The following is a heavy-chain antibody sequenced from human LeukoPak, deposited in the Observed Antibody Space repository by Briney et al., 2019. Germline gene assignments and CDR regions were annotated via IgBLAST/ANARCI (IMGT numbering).Heavy chain of an antibody. CDR2: ISFDGSNQ. J-gene: IGHJ1*01. CDR3: AKSHPPTVTTEEGEYLQH. CDR1: GFTFSSFG. V-gene: IGHV3-30*18. D-gene: IGHD4-17*01. Sequence: EGSLRLSCAASGFTFSSFGMHWVRPAPGQGLAWVAVISFDGSNQYYPDSVKGRFTIYIDNFKNTVYLQMNSLRAEETAVYYCAKSHPPTVTTEEGEYLQHWGQGTLVTVSS.